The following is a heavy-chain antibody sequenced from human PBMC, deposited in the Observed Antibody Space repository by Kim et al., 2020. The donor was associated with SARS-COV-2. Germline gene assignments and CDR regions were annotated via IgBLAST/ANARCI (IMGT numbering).Heavy chain of an antibody. V-gene: IGHV1-69*13. J-gene: IGHJ6*02. D-gene: IGHD3-10*01. Sequence: SVKVSCKASGGTFSSYAISWVRQAPGQGLEWMGGIIPIFGTANYAQKFQGRVTITADESTSTAYMELSSLRSEDTAVYYCASEVRGVIITGYYGMDVWGQGTTVTVSS. CDR1: GGTFSSYA. CDR2: IIPIFGTA. CDR3: ASEVRGVIITGYYGMDV.